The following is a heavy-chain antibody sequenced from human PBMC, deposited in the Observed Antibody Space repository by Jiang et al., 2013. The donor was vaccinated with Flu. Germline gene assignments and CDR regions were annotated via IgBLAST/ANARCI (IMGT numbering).Heavy chain of an antibody. CDR2: IIPILGIA. J-gene: IGHJ6*02. D-gene: IGHD5-18*01. V-gene: IGHV1-69*04. CDR1: GGTFSSYA. CDR3: ARVRRGYSLTGSVAGMDV. Sequence: GAEVKKPGSSVKVSCKASGGTFSSYAISWVRQAPGQGLEWMGGIIPILGIANYAQKFQGRVTITADKSTSTAYMELSSLRSEDTAVYYCARVRRGYSLTGSVAGMDVWGQGTTVTVSS.